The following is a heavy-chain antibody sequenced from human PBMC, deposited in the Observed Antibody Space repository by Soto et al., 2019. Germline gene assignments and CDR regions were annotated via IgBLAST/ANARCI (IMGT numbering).Heavy chain of an antibody. J-gene: IGHJ4*02. CDR2: IYYSGST. V-gene: IGHV4-59*01. CDR1: GGSISSYY. Sequence: SETLSLTCTVSGGSISSYYWSWIRQPPGKGLEWIAYIYYSGSTNYNPSLKSRVTISADTSKNQFSPKLNSVTAADTAVYYCARMNYYDTSGYPFDYWGQGMMVTVSS. CDR3: ARMNYYDTSGYPFDY. D-gene: IGHD3-22*01.